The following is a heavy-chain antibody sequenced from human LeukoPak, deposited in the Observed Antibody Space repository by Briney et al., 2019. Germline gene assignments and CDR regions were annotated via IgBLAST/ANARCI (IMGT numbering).Heavy chain of an antibody. J-gene: IGHJ5*02. CDR1: SGSISSSSYY. CDR2: IYYSGST. CDR3: ARHSRPSDWFDP. V-gene: IGHV4-39*01. Sequence: NSSETLSLTCTVSSGSISSSSYYWGWIRQPPGKGLEWIGSIYYSGSTYYNPSLKSRVTISVDTSKNQFSLKLSSVTAADTAVYYCARHSRPSDWFDPWGQGTLVTVSS.